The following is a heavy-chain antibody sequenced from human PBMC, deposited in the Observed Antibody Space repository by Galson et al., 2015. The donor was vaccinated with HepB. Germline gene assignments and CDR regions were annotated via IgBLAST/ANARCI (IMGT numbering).Heavy chain of an antibody. Sequence: SLRLSCAASGFTFSSYAMSWVRQVPGKGLEWVSTISGNGAATYDADSVKGRFTISRDNSKNTLYLQMNSLRAEDTAVYYCAKLPGKLPTGTDYWGQGTLVTVSS. V-gene: IGHV3-23*01. J-gene: IGHJ4*02. CDR2: ISGNGAAT. CDR3: AKLPGKLPTGTDY. CDR1: GFTFSSYA. D-gene: IGHD1-1*01.